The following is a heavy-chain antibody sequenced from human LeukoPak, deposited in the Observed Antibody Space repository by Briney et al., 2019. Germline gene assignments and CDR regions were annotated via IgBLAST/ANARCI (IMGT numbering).Heavy chain of an antibody. CDR2: ISSSGSIT. Sequence: PGGSLRLSCAASGFTFNDYEMTWVRQAPGKGLEWISYISSSGSITSHADSVKGRFTISRDNAKNSLYLQMNSLRAEDTAVYYCARDPGSGYEEHFDYWGQGTLVTVSS. CDR3: ARDPGSGYEEHFDY. CDR1: GFTFNDYE. J-gene: IGHJ4*02. D-gene: IGHD5-12*01. V-gene: IGHV3-48*03.